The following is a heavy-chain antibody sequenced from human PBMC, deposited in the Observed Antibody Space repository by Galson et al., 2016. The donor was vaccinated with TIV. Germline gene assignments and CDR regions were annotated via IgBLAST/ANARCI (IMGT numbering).Heavy chain of an antibody. Sequence: SCKATGYSFSTYGISWVRQAPGQGLEWMGWISAYNGHTNYAEKVQGRVTLTTDTSTSTAYMEVRSLRSDDTAVYYCARDAGTLLEGRFFDYWGQGTVVTVSS. CDR1: GYSFSTYG. V-gene: IGHV1-18*01. CDR3: ARDAGTLLEGRFFDY. D-gene: IGHD3-10*01. J-gene: IGHJ4*02. CDR2: ISAYNGHT.